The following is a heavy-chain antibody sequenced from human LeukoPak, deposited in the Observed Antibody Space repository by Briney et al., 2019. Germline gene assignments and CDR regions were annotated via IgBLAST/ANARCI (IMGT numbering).Heavy chain of an antibody. CDR1: GGSISSYY. D-gene: IGHD5-18*01. CDR2: IYYTGAT. V-gene: IGHV4-59*01. Sequence: SETLSLTCTVTGGSISSYYWSWIRPPPGKGLEWIGYIYYTGATYYNPSLKSRVTISLDTSKNQFSLELSSVAAADAAVYYCARAGYSYGTGYYFDYWGQGALVTVSS. CDR3: ARAGYSYGTGYYFDY. J-gene: IGHJ4*02.